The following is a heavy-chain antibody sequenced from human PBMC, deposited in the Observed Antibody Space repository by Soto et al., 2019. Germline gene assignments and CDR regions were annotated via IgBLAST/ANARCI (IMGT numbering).Heavy chain of an antibody. Sequence: QVQLVQSGAEVKKPGSSVKVSCKASGGTFSSYAISWVRQAPGQGLEWMGGIIPIFGTANYAQKFQGRVTITVDESASTAYMELTSLRSEDTAVYYCARGEQLNNVVLVAAIPSYYYYGMDVWGQGTTVTVSS. J-gene: IGHJ6*02. CDR1: GGTFSSYA. CDR3: ARGEQLNNVVLVAAIPSYYYYGMDV. V-gene: IGHV1-69*01. CDR2: IIPIFGTA. D-gene: IGHD2-15*01.